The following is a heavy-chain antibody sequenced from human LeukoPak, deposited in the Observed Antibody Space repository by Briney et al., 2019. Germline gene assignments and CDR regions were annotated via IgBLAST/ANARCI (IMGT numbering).Heavy chain of an antibody. J-gene: IGHJ4*02. Sequence: ASVKVSCKASGYTFTDYYIHWVRQAPGQGLEWMGWMNPDSGGTNYAQKLKGRVTMTRETSINTAYMNLRRLTPDGTAIYYCTTRGGDTLMRTEAFDYWGLRTLVTVSS. CDR1: GYTFTDYY. CDR3: TTRGGDTLMRTEAFDY. V-gene: IGHV1-2*02. D-gene: IGHD3-16*01. CDR2: MNPDSGGT.